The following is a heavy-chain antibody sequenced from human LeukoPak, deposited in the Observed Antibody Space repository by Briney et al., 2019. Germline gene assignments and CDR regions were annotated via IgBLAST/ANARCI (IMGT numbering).Heavy chain of an antibody. J-gene: IGHJ4*02. CDR1: GFTFSSYG. Sequence: HPGGSLRLSCAASGFTFSSYGMHWVRQAPGKGLEWVAFIRYDGSNKYYADSVKGRFTISRDNSKNTLYLQMNSLRAQDTAVYYCAKVKTPVATMYFDYWGQGTLVTVSS. CDR3: AKVKTPVATMYFDY. CDR2: IRYDGSNK. D-gene: IGHD5-12*01. V-gene: IGHV3-30*02.